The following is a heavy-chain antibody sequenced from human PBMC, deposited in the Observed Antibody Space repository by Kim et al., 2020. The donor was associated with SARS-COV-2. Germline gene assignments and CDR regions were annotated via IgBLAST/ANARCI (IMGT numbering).Heavy chain of an antibody. CDR3: TTGYGDLRLGYYYYGMDV. Sequence: GGSLRLSCAASGFTFSNAWMSWVRQAPGKGLEWVGRIKSKTDGGTTDYAAPVNGRFTISRDDSKNTLYLQMNSLKTEDTAVYYCTTGYGDLRLGYYYYGMDVGGQGTTVTVSS. CDR1: GFTFSNAW. D-gene: IGHD3-16*01. V-gene: IGHV3-15*01. CDR2: IKSKTDGGTT. J-gene: IGHJ6*02.